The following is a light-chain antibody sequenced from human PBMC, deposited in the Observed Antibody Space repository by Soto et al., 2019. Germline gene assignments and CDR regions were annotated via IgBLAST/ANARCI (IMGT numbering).Light chain of an antibody. J-gene: IGLJ1*01. CDR3: SSYTSSSTLLDV. Sequence: QSALTQPASVSGSPGQSITISCTGTSSDVGGYNYVSWYQQHPGKAPKLMIYEVSNRPSGVSNRFSGSKSGNTASLTIAGLRAEDEADYYCSSYTSSSTLLDVFGTVTKLTVL. V-gene: IGLV2-14*01. CDR1: SSDVGGYNY. CDR2: EVS.